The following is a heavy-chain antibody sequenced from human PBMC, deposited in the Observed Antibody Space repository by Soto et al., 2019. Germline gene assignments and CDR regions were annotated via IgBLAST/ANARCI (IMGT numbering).Heavy chain of an antibody. J-gene: IGHJ6*02. Sequence: GGSLRLSCAASGFTFSSYAMSWVRQAPGKGLEWVSAISGSGGSTYYADSVKGRFTISRDNSKNTLYLQMNSLRAEDTAVYYCAKDRITIFGVVIIGMDVWGQGTTVTVSS. D-gene: IGHD3-3*01. CDR1: GFTFSSYA. CDR3: AKDRITIFGVVIIGMDV. V-gene: IGHV3-23*01. CDR2: ISGSGGST.